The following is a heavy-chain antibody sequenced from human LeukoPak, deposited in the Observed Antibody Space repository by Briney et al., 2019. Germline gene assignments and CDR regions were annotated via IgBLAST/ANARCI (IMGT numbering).Heavy chain of an antibody. J-gene: IGHJ4*02. Sequence: PGGSLRLSCAASGFTFSSYSMNWARQAPGKGLEWVSSISSSSSYIYYADSVKGRFTISRDNAKNSLYLQMNSLRAEDTAVYYCARDCSSTSCYTEGFDYWGQGTLVTVSS. CDR1: GFTFSSYS. CDR3: ARDCSSTSCYTEGFDY. V-gene: IGHV3-21*01. CDR2: ISSSSSYI. D-gene: IGHD2-2*02.